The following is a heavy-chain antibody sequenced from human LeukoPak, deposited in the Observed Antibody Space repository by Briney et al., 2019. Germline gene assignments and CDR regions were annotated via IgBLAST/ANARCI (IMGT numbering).Heavy chain of an antibody. CDR2: IYTSGST. Sequence: SETQSLTCTVSGGSISSYYWSWIRQPAGKGLEWIGCIYTSGSTNYNPSLKSRVTMSVDTSKNQFSLKLSSVTAADTAVYYCARVVSDDFWSGYPPGGMDVWGQGTTVTVSS. V-gene: IGHV4-4*07. J-gene: IGHJ6*02. CDR1: GGSISSYY. D-gene: IGHD3-3*01. CDR3: ARVVSDDFWSGYPPGGMDV.